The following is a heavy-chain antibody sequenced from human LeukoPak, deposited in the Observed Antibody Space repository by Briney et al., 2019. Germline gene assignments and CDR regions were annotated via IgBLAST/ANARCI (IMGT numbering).Heavy chain of an antibody. CDR2: IYTSGST. Sequence: LETLSLTCTVSGDSISGYYWSWIRQPAGKGLEWIGRIYTSGSTNYNPSLKSRVTISVDTSKNQFSLKLSSVTAADTAVYYCARQGYYYMDVWGKGTTVTISS. V-gene: IGHV4-4*07. J-gene: IGHJ6*03. CDR1: GDSISGYY. CDR3: ARQGYYYMDV.